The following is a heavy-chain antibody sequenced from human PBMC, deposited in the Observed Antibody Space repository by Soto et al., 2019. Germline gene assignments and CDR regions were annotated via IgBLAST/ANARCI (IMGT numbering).Heavy chain of an antibody. V-gene: IGHV3-23*01. Sequence: PGGSLRLSCAATGFTLRTNGMSWFRQAPGKGLEWVSSILGSGGDTYYADSLKGRFTISRHHSKNTLYLQLNSLRAEDTALYYCAGHGGYSYLGQCTLVTVSS. J-gene: IGHJ4*02. D-gene: IGHD2-15*01. CDR2: ILGSGGDT. CDR3: AGHGGYSY. CDR1: GFTLRTNG.